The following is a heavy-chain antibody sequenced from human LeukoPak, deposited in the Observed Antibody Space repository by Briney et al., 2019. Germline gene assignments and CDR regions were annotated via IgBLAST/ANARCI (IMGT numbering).Heavy chain of an antibody. CDR2: IYHSGST. CDR3: ARGDVVVVATLDY. V-gene: IGHV4-30-2*01. J-gene: IGHJ4*02. Sequence: SQTLSLTCAVSGGSISSGGYSWSWIRQPPGKGLEWIGYIYHSGSTYYNPSLKSRVTISVDTSKNQFSLKLSSVTAADTAVYYCARGDVVVVATLDYWGQGTLVTVSS. CDR1: GGSISSGGYS. D-gene: IGHD2-15*01.